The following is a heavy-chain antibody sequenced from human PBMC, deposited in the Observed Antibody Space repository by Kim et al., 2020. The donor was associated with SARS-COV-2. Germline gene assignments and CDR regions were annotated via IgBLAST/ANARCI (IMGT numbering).Heavy chain of an antibody. D-gene: IGHD5-18*01. Sequence: GGSLRLSCAASGFTFSDYYMSWIRQAPGKGLEWVSYISSSSSYTNYADSVKGRFTISRDNAKNSLYLQMNSLRAEDTAVYYCARVGAISYSYGLQDAFDIWGQGTMVTVSS. CDR1: GFTFSDYY. CDR2: ISSSSSYT. J-gene: IGHJ3*02. CDR3: ARVGAISYSYGLQDAFDI. V-gene: IGHV3-11*05.